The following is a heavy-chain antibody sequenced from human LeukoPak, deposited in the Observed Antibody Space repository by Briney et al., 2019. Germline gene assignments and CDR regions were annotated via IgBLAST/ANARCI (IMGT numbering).Heavy chain of an antibody. J-gene: IGHJ4*02. V-gene: IGHV3-21*01. CDR1: GFTVSSNY. D-gene: IGHD4-17*01. CDR2: ISSSSSYI. Sequence: GGSLRLSCAASGFTVSSNYMSWVRQAPGKGLEWVSSISSSSSYIYYADSVKGRFTISRDNAKNSLYLQMNSLRAEDTAVYYCARADYGEPWGQGTLVTVSS. CDR3: ARADYGEP.